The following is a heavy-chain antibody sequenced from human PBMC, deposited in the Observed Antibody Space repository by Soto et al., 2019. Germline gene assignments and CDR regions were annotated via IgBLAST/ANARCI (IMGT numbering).Heavy chain of an antibody. J-gene: IGHJ5*02. V-gene: IGHV4-31*03. Sequence: QVQLQESGPGLVKPSQTLSLTCTVSGGSISSGDYYWSWIRQHPGKGLEWIGYIYYSGSTYYNPYLKSRVTISVDTSKNQFSLKLSSVTAADTAVYYCARWWSGSRQGFDHWGQGTLVTVSS. CDR3: ARWWSGSRQGFDH. CDR1: GGSISSGDYY. D-gene: IGHD3-3*01. CDR2: IYYSGST.